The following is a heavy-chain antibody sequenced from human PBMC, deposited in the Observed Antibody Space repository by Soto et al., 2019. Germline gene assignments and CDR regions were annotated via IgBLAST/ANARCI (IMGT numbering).Heavy chain of an antibody. D-gene: IGHD3-22*01. J-gene: IGHJ1*01. CDR3: ARQYYYDSRAPFFQH. CDR2: IYYSGST. Sequence: SETLSLTCTVSGGSISSSSYYWGWIRQPPGKGLEWIGSIYYSGSTYYNPSLKSRVTISVDTSKNQFSLKLSSVTAADTAVYYCARQYYYDSRAPFFQHWGQGTLVT. V-gene: IGHV4-39*01. CDR1: GGSISSSSYY.